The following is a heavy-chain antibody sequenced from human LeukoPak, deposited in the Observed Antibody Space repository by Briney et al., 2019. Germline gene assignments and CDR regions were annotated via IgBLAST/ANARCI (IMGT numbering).Heavy chain of an antibody. CDR1: GYGFTNYW. CDR3: ARSAGTFRFDY. CDR2: IYPGDSDT. J-gene: IGHJ4*02. V-gene: IGHV5-51*01. Sequence: GESLKISCKGSGYGFTNYWIGWVRQMPGKGLGWMGIIYPGDSDTRYSPSFQGQVTISADKSISTAYLQWSSLKASDTAMYYCARSAGTFRFDYWGQGNLVTVSS. D-gene: IGHD6-13*01.